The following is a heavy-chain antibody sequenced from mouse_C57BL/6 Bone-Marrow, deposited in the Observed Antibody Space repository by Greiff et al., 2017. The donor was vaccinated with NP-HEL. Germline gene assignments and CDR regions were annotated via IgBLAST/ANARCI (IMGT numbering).Heavy chain of an antibody. CDR3: ARDYYYGSSPFDY. V-gene: IGHV1-54*01. CDR1: GYAFTNYL. Sequence: VQLQQSGAELVRPGTLVKVSCKASGYAFTNYLIEWVKQRPGQGLEWIGVINPGSGGTNYNEKFKGKATLTADKSSSTAYMQLSSLTSEDSAVYFCARDYYYGSSPFDYWGQGTTLTVSS. J-gene: IGHJ2*01. D-gene: IGHD1-1*01. CDR2: INPGSGGT.